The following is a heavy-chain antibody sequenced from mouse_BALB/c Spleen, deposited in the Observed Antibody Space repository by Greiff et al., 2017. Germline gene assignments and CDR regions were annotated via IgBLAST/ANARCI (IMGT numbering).Heavy chain of an antibody. CDR2: ISSGSSTI. Sequence: VHLVESGGGLVKPGGSLKLSCAASGFAFSSYDMSWVRQTPEKRLEWVAYISSGSSTIYYADTVKGRFTISRDNPKNTLFLQMTSLRSEDTAMYYCARSDGNYGYWGQGTTLTVSS. J-gene: IGHJ2*01. D-gene: IGHD2-1*01. CDR3: ARSDGNYGY. CDR1: GFAFSSYD. V-gene: IGHV5-12-1*01.